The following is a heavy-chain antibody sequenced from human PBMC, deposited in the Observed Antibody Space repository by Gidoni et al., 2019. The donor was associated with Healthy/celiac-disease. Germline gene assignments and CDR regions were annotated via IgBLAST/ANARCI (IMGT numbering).Heavy chain of an antibody. D-gene: IGHD3-10*01. Sequence: EVQLVESGGGLVKPGGSLRLSCAASGFTFRSYSMNGVRQAPGKGLEWFSSISSSSSYIYYADSVKGRFTISRDNAKNSLYLQMNSLRAEDTAVYYCARDRYMVRGVITRDAFDIWGQGTMVTVSS. CDR1: GFTFRSYS. CDR2: ISSSSSYI. CDR3: ARDRYMVRGVITRDAFDI. J-gene: IGHJ3*02. V-gene: IGHV3-21*01.